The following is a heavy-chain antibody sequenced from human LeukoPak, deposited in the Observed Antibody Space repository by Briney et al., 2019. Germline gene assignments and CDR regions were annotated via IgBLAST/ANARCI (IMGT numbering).Heavy chain of an antibody. V-gene: IGHV5-51*01. D-gene: IGHD3-22*01. Sequence: GESLKISCKGSGYSFTSYWIGWVRQMPGKGLEWMGIIYPGDSDTRYSPSFQGQVTISADKSISTAYLQWSSLKASDTAMYYCASSLHYYDSSGYYQYYFDYWGQGTLVTVSS. CDR3: ASSLHYYDSSGYYQYYFDY. CDR2: IYPGDSDT. J-gene: IGHJ4*02. CDR1: GYSFTSYW.